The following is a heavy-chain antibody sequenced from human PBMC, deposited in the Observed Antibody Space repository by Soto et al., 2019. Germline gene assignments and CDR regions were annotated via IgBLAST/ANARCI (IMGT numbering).Heavy chain of an antibody. J-gene: IGHJ4*02. CDR2: LDNDGTNT. V-gene: IGHV3-74*01. Sequence: EVQLVESGGGLVQPGGSVRLSCAASGFTFSTYWMHWVRQAPGKGLVWVSRLDNDGTNTRYADSVKGRFTVSRDNGKNTVYLQMDSLRAADTAVYYCARDGGTYFDYWGQGTLVTVSS. CDR1: GFTFSTYW. CDR3: ARDGGTYFDY. D-gene: IGHD3-16*01.